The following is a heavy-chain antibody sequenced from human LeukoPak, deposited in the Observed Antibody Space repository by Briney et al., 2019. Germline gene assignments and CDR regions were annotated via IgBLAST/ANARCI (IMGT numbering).Heavy chain of an antibody. CDR1: GFTVSSNY. V-gene: IGHV3-66*01. CDR2: IYSGGST. CDR3: ARTYYDFWSGYFGGMDV. D-gene: IGHD3-3*01. Sequence: SGGSLRLSCAASGFTVSSNYMSWVRQAPGKGLEWVSVIYSGGSTYYADSVKGRFTISRDNSKNTLYLQMNSLRAEDTAVYYCARTYYDFWSGYFGGMDVWGQGTTVTVSS. J-gene: IGHJ6*02.